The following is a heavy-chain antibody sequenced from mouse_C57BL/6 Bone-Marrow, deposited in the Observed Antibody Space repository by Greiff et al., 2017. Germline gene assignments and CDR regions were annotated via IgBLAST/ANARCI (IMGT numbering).Heavy chain of an antibody. CDR2: ISDGDSYT. J-gene: IGHJ4*01. D-gene: IGHD2-14*01. CDR1: GFTFSSYA. Sequence: EVQVVESGGGLVKPGGSLKLSCAASGFTFSSYAMSWVRQTPEKRLEWVATISDGDSYTYYPDNVKGRFTISRDNAKNNLYLQMSHLKSEDTAMYYCAREGVRRAMDYWGQGTSVTVSS. V-gene: IGHV5-4*01. CDR3: AREGVRRAMDY.